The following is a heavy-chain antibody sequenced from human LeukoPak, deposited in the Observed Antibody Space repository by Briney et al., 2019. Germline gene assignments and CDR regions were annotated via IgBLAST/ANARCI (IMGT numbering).Heavy chain of an antibody. Sequence: GASVKVSCKASGFTFTSSAMQWVRQARGHRLEWIGWIVVGSGNTNYAQKFQERVTITRNTSISTAYMELSSLTAEDTAVYYCARETGQQASSSSWYVWFDPWGPGTLVTVSS. D-gene: IGHD6-13*01. J-gene: IGHJ5*02. V-gene: IGHV1-58*02. CDR2: IVVGSGNT. CDR3: ARETGQQASSSSWYVWFDP. CDR1: GFTFTSSA.